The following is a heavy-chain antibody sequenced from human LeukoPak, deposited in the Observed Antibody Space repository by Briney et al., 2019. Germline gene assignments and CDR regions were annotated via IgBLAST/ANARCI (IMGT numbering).Heavy chain of an antibody. CDR3: AKDVNSSGYYLGFDY. CDR1: GFIFGDYA. CDR2: ISGGGDK. J-gene: IGHJ4*02. V-gene: IGHV3-23*01. Sequence: PGGSPRLSCTASGFIFGDYAMSWVRQAPGKGLEWVTTISGGGDKQYADHVKGRFTVSRDDSKNTLYLQMNSLRAEDTALYYCAKDVNSSGYYLGFDYWGQGTLVTVSS. D-gene: IGHD3-22*01.